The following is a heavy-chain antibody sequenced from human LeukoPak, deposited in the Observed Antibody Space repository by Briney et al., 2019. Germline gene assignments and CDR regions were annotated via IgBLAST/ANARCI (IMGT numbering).Heavy chain of an antibody. V-gene: IGHV3-23*01. CDR2: ISGSGGST. Sequence: GGSLRLSCVASGFTFSSYAMSWVRQAPGEGLEWVSAISGSGGSTYYADSVRGRFTISRDNSKNTLYLQMNSLRAEDTAVYYCAKDDCSDASCQFDYWGQGTLVAVSS. J-gene: IGHJ4*02. D-gene: IGHD2-15*01. CDR1: GFTFSSYA. CDR3: AKDDCSDASCQFDY.